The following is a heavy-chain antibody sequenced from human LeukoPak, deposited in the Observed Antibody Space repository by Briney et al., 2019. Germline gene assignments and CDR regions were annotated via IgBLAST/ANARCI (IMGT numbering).Heavy chain of an antibody. Sequence: GGSLRLSCAASGFTFNTYALHWVRQAPGKGLEWVSVISYDGSSKHYAESVKGRFTMSRDNPKNTVYLQMDSLRPDDTAFYYCVRGTGITAFRGSSGDLWGQGTLVIVSS. CDR3: VRGTGITAFRGSSGDL. CDR2: ISYDGSSK. V-gene: IGHV3-30*14. J-gene: IGHJ5*02. CDR1: GFTFNTYA. D-gene: IGHD3-3*01.